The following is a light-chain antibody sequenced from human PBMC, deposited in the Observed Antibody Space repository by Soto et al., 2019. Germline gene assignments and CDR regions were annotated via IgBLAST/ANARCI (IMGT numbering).Light chain of an antibody. CDR1: SSDVGGYNY. CDR3: SSYAGSMGV. V-gene: IGLV2-8*01. CDR2: EVS. Sequence: QSVLTQPPSASGSPGQSVTISCTGTSSDVGGYNYVSWYQQHPGKAPKLMIYEVSKRPSGVPDRFSGSKSGNTASLTVSGLQAEDEADYHCSSYAGSMGVFGTGTKVTVL. J-gene: IGLJ1*01.